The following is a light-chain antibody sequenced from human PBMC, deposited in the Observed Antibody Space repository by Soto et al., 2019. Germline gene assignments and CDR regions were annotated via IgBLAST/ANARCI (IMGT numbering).Light chain of an antibody. Sequence: DIQVTQSPSSLSASIGDRVTITCRASQGIDHYLAWYQQKPGKIPKLLIYAASTLQSGVPSRFSGSGSGTDFTLTITSLQAEDVATYYCQEHYSGPPVAFGPGTKVD. V-gene: IGKV1-27*01. CDR2: AAS. CDR1: QGIDHY. J-gene: IGKJ3*01. CDR3: QEHYSGPPVA.